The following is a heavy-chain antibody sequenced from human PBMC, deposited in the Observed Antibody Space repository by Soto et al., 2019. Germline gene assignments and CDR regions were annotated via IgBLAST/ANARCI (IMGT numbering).Heavy chain of an antibody. V-gene: IGHV1-69*19. Sequence: QVQLVQSGADMKKRGSSVKVSCQSSGGTFTTYAMNWVRQAPGQGPEWMGDISPMFGAANYAQKFQGRVTITADESTGTSYMQLSSLTSEDTALYFCAREVQVHTPAFVYWGQGTLVTVSS. CDR1: GGTFTTYA. J-gene: IGHJ4*02. CDR2: ISPMFGAA. CDR3: AREVQVHTPAFVY. D-gene: IGHD3-10*01.